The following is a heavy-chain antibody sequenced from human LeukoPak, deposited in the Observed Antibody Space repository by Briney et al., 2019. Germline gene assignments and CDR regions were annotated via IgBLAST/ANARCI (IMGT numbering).Heavy chain of an antibody. CDR1: GGSISSYY. J-gene: IGHJ4*02. CDR2: IYYSGST. D-gene: IGHD3-9*01. Sequence: SETLSLTCTVSGGSISSYYWSWIRQPPGKGLGWIGYIYYSGSTNYNPSLKSRVTISVDTSKNQFSLKLSSVTAADTAVYYCARGNDILTGIDYWGQGTLVTVSS. CDR3: ARGNDILTGIDY. V-gene: IGHV4-59*12.